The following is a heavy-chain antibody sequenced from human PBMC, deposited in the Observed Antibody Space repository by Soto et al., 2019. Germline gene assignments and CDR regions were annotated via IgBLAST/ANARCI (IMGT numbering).Heavy chain of an antibody. J-gene: IGHJ4*02. CDR3: ARDLGVVVPGGQFDY. CDR2: ISYDGSNK. V-gene: IGHV3-30-3*01. CDR1: EFTFSSYA. Sequence: GGPLRLSCAASEFTFSSYAMHWVGHAPGKGLEWVAVISYDGSNKYYADSAKGRFTISRDNSKNTLYLQMNSRRAEDTAVYYCARDLGVVVPGGQFDYWGQGTLVPVSP. D-gene: IGHD2-2*01.